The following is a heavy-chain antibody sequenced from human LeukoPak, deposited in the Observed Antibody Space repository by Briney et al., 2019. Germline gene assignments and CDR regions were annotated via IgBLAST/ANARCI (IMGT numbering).Heavy chain of an antibody. CDR3: AKGRGSYYAPPNDAFDI. CDR2: ISGSGGST. D-gene: IGHD1-26*01. J-gene: IGHJ3*02. V-gene: IGHV3-23*01. Sequence: GGSLRLSCAASGFTFSSYAMSWVRQAPGKGLEWVSAISGSGGSTYYADSVKGRFTISRDNSKNTLYLQMNSLRAEDTAVYYCAKGRGSYYAPPNDAFDIWGQGTMVTVSS. CDR1: GFTFSSYA.